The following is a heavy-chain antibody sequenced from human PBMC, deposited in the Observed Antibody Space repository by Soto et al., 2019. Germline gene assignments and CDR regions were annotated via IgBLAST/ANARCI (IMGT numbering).Heavy chain of an antibody. J-gene: IGHJ4*02. CDR2: MNPNSGNT. D-gene: IGHD6-19*01. V-gene: IGHV1-8*01. CDR1: GYTFTSYD. CDR3: ARLAYSSGWVGRDY. Sequence: QVQLVQSGAEVKKPGASVKVSCKASGYTFTSYDINWVRQATGQGLEWMGWMNPNSGNTGYAQKFQGRVTMTRNTSISTAYMELSSLRSEDTAVYYWARLAYSSGWVGRDYWGQGTLVTVSS.